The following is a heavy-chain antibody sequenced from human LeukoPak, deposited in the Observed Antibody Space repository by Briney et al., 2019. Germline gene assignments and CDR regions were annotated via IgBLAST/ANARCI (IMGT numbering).Heavy chain of an antibody. V-gene: IGHV4-30-4*01. CDR1: GGSISSGDYY. Sequence: SQTLSLTCTVSGGSISSGDYYWSWIRQPPGKGLEWIGYIYYSGGTYYNPSLKSRVTISVDTSKNQFSLKLSSVTAADTAVYYCARGLAPGYSSSWGPDYWGQGTLVTVSS. J-gene: IGHJ4*02. D-gene: IGHD6-19*01. CDR2: IYYSGGT. CDR3: ARGLAPGYSSSWGPDY.